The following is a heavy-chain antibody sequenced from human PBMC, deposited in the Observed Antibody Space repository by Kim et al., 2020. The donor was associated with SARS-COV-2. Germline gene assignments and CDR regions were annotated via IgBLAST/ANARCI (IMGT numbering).Heavy chain of an antibody. D-gene: IGHD2-21*02. J-gene: IGHJ4*02. V-gene: IGHV3-7*01. Sequence: EKYYVDSVKGRFTISRDNAKNSLYLQMNSLRAEDTAVYYCARDQVTPFDYWGQGTLVTVSS. CDR3: ARDQVTPFDY. CDR2: EK.